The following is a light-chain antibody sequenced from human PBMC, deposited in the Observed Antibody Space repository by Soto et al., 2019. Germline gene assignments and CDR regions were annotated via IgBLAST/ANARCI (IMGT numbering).Light chain of an antibody. V-gene: IGKV3-15*01. CDR1: QNVISI. CDR3: QQYNNWPIT. Sequence: TQSPATLSVSTGERATLSCRACQNVISILAWYQQKPGQAPRLLIFAASTRATAIPARFSGSGSGTEFTLTITSLQAEDFAVYYCQQYNNWPITFGQGTRLEI. CDR2: AAS. J-gene: IGKJ5*01.